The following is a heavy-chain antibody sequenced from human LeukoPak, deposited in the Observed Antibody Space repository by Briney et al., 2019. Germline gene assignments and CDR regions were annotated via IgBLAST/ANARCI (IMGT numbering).Heavy chain of an antibody. CDR3: ARISLSRIHFYFDY. Sequence: SGPTLVNPTQTLTLTCSFSGFLLSTSGMCVSWIRQPPGKALEWLARIDWDDDKYYTTSLKTRLTISKDTSRNQVVLTMTNMDPVDTATYLCARISLSRIHFYFDYWGQGTPVTVSS. V-gene: IGHV2-70*11. CDR2: IDWDDDK. CDR1: GFLLSTSGMC. J-gene: IGHJ4*02. D-gene: IGHD5/OR15-5a*01.